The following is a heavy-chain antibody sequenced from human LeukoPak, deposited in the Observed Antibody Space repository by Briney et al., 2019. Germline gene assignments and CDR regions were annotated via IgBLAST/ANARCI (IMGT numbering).Heavy chain of an antibody. V-gene: IGHV4-39*01. J-gene: IGHJ5*02. CDR3: ARHLLVPRRSKYNWFDP. CDR2: IYYSGST. CDR1: GGSISSSSYY. Sequence: PSETLSLTCTVSGGSISSSSYYWGWIRQPPGKGLEWIGSIYYSGSTYYNPSLKSRVTISVDTSKNQFSLKLSSVTAADTAVYYCARHLLVPRRSKYNWFDPWGQGTLVTVSS. D-gene: IGHD2-8*01.